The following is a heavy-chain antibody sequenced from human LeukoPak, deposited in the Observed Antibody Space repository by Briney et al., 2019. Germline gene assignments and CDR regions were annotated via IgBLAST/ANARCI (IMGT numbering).Heavy chain of an antibody. CDR3: ARPRSSGHLDY. J-gene: IGHJ4*02. CDR2: IYPGDSDT. D-gene: IGHD1-26*01. CDR1: GYRFTSYW. V-gene: IGHV5-51*01. Sequence: GESLKISFKGSGYRFTSYWIGWVRPMPGKGLEWMGIIYPGDSDTRYSPSFQGQVTISADKSISTAYLQWSSLKASDTAMYYCARPRSSGHLDYWGQGTLVTVSS.